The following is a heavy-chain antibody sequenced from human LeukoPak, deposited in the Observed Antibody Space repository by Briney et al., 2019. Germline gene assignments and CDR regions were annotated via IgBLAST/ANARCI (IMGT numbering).Heavy chain of an antibody. V-gene: IGHV1-8*03. CDR3: ARVTFDYGDGYFDY. Sequence: ASVKVSCKASGYTFSNNDINWVRQATGQGLEWMGWMNPISGNTGFAQKFQGRVTITRITSISTAYMELSSLRSEDMAVYYCARVTFDYGDGYFDYWGQGTLVTVSS. D-gene: IGHD4-17*01. CDR1: GYTFSNND. CDR2: MNPISGNT. J-gene: IGHJ4*02.